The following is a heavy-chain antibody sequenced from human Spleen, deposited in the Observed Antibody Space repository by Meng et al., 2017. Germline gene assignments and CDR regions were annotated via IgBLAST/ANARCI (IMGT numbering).Heavy chain of an antibody. D-gene: IGHD1/OR15-1a*01. J-gene: IGHJ4*02. CDR3: ARDSNSWCFDS. V-gene: IGHV3-21*01. CDR1: GFTFSSYS. CDR2: ISSSSTYI. Sequence: GESLKISCAASGFTFSSYSMNWVRQAPGKGLEWVSSISSSSTYIYYADSVKGRFTISRDNAKNSLYLQMNSLRAEDTAVYYCARDSNSWCFDSWGQGTLVTVSS.